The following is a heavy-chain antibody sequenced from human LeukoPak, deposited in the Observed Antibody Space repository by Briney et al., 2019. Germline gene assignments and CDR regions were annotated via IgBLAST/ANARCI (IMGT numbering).Heavy chain of an antibody. D-gene: IGHD3-16*02. V-gene: IGHV4-59*08. Sequence: SETLSLTCTVSGASITSYYWSWIRQPPGKGLEWIGYVYYSGSANYNPSLKSRVTISVDTSQNQFSLKLISVTAADTAVYYCARGIITFGGLIVKTYYFDYWGQGTLVTVSS. CDR2: VYYSGSA. CDR1: GASITSYY. CDR3: ARGIITFGGLIVKTYYFDY. J-gene: IGHJ4*02.